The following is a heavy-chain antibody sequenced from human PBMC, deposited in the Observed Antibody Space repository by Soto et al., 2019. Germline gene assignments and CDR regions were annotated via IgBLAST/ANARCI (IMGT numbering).Heavy chain of an antibody. CDR1: GGTFSSYT. V-gene: IGHV1-69*02. CDR2: IIPILGIA. CDR3: ARADCSSTSCREYFQH. J-gene: IGHJ1*01. Sequence: QVQLVQSGAEVKKPGSSGKVSCKASGGTFSSYTISWVRQAPGQGLEWMGGIIPILGIANYAQKFQGRVTITADKSTSTAYMELSSLRSEDTAVYYCARADCSSTSCREYFQHWGQGTLVTVSS. D-gene: IGHD2-2*01.